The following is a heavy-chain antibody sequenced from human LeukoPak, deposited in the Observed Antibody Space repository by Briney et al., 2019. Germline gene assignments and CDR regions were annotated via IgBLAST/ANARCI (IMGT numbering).Heavy chain of an antibody. CDR2: IGGRGATI. Sequence: GGSLRLSCAASGFTFSDYYMSWIRQAPGKGLEWISYIGGRGATIYYADSVKGRFTISRDNAKNSLYLQMNSLRAEDTAAYYCARVYRLSIFGLVGSKNAFDIWGQGTMVTVSS. CDR1: GFTFSDYY. V-gene: IGHV3-11*04. D-gene: IGHD3/OR15-3a*01. J-gene: IGHJ3*02. CDR3: ARVYRLSIFGLVGSKNAFDI.